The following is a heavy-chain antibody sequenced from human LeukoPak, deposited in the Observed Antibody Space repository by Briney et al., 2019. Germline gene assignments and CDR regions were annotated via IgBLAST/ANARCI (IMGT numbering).Heavy chain of an antibody. V-gene: IGHV1-8*01. Sequence: WASVKVSCKASGYTFTSYDINWVRQATGQGLEWMGWMNPNSGNTGYAQKFQGRVTMTRDTSTSTVYMELSSLRSEDTAVYYCARGRQWELLNPIDYWGQGTLVTVSS. CDR2: MNPNSGNT. CDR3: ARGRQWELLNPIDY. D-gene: IGHD1-26*01. J-gene: IGHJ4*02. CDR1: GYTFTSYD.